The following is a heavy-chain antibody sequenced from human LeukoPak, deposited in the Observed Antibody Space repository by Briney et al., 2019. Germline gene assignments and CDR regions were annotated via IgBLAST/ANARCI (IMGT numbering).Heavy chain of an antibody. Sequence: GGSLRLSCVASGYTFISFSINWVRQAPGKGLEWVSSISVRSKYIHYAHSVRSRFSISRDDARNSLYLQMDSLRGDETAVYYCARLRRNSDSSGYYYYYYYWSQGPLVTVSS. V-gene: IGHV3-21*01. CDR1: GYTFISFS. CDR2: ISVRSKYI. D-gene: IGHD3-22*01. CDR3: ARLRRNSDSSGYYYYYYY. J-gene: IGHJ4*02.